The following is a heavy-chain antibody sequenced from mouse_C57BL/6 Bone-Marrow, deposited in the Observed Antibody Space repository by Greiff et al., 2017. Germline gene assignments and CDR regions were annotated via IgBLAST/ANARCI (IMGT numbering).Heavy chain of an antibody. Sequence: VQLKQPGAELVRPGPSVKLSCKASGYTFTSYGMHWVKQRPGQGLEWIGVIDPSDSYTNYNQKFKGKTTLTVDTSSSQAYMQLSILTSADAAVYFCARLGVFNRAWFAYWGQGTLVTVSA. D-gene: IGHD3-1*01. J-gene: IGHJ3*01. CDR2: IDPSDSYT. CDR1: GYTFTSYG. CDR3: ARLGVFNRAWFAY. V-gene: IGHV1-59*01.